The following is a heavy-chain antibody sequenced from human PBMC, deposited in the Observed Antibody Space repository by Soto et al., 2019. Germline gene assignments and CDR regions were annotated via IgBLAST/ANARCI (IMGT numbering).Heavy chain of an antibody. V-gene: IGHV1-69*13. CDR1: GGTISSYA. CDR2: IIPIPGTA. D-gene: IGHD2-2*01. J-gene: IGHJ6*02. Sequence: SVKVSCKASGGTISSYAISWPRQAPGQGLEWMGGIIPIPGTANYAQKFQGRVTITAGESTSTAYMELSSLRSEDTAVYYCARSQGSSTSLEIYYYYYYGMDVWGQGTTVTVSS. CDR3: ARSQGSSTSLEIYYYYYYGMDV.